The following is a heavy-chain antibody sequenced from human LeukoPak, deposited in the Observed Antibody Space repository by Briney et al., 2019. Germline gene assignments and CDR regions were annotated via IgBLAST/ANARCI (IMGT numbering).Heavy chain of an antibody. CDR2: IRSKANSYAT. Sequence: GGSLRLSCAASGFTFSGSAMHWVRQASGKGLEWVGRIRSKANSYATAYAASVKGRFTISRDDSKNTAYLQMNSLKTEGTAVYYCTRKGIAAAGTFLMTYYYGMDVWGQGTTVTVSS. CDR1: GFTFSGSA. J-gene: IGHJ6*02. D-gene: IGHD6-13*01. CDR3: TRKGIAAAGTFLMTYYYGMDV. V-gene: IGHV3-73*01.